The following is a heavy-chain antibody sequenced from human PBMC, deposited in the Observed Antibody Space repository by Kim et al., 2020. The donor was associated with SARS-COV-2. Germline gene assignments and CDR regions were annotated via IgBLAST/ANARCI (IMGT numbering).Heavy chain of an antibody. V-gene: IGHV3-23*01. Sequence: GGSLRLSCAASGFTFSSYAMNWVRQAPRKGLEWVSGISGSGANTYYADSVKGRFTISRDNSKNTLYLQMNSLRAEDTAVYYCAKGAAVHWYVDFWGRGTLASVSA. J-gene: IGHJ2*01. CDR2: ISGSGANT. CDR3: AKGAAVHWYVDF. D-gene: IGHD6-13*01. CDR1: GFTFSSYA.